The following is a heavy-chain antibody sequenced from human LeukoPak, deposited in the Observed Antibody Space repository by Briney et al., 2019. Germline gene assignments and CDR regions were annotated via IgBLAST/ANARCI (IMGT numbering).Heavy chain of an antibody. D-gene: IGHD3-22*01. V-gene: IGHV3-7*01. CDR3: ARDRRSSGYYYY. CDR2: IKQDGSEK. CDR1: GFTVSSIH. J-gene: IGHJ4*02. Sequence: GGSLRLSCAASGFTVSSIHMVWVRQAPGKGLEWVANIKQDGSEKYYVDSVKGRFTISRDNAKNSLYLQMNSLRAEDTAAYYCARDRRSSGYYYYWGQGTLVTVSS.